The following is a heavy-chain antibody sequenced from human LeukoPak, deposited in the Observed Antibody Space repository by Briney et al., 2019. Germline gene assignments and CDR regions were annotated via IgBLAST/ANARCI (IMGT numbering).Heavy chain of an antibody. CDR3: TRVGYIDEGIDY. D-gene: IGHD5-24*01. CDR1: GFPFSSYW. J-gene: IGHJ4*02. CDR2: IKQDGSKK. V-gene: IGHV3-7*04. Sequence: GGSLRLPCVASGFPFSSYWMTWVRQAPGKGLEWVANIKQDGSKKSYVDSVKGRFTISRDNAKNSLYLQMNSLRTEDTAIYYCTRVGYIDEGIDYWGQGTLVTVSS.